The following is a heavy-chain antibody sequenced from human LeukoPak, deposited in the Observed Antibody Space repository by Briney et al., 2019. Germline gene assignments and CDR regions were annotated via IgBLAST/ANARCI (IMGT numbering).Heavy chain of an antibody. D-gene: IGHD3-22*01. Sequence: ASETLSLTCTVSGGSISSSSYYWGWIRQPPGKGLEWIGSIYYSGSTYYNLSLKSRVTISVDTSKNQFSLKLSSVTAADTAVYYCARPDSSGYYYDAFDIWGQGTMVTVSS. J-gene: IGHJ3*02. CDR2: IYYSGST. V-gene: IGHV4-39*01. CDR3: ARPDSSGYYYDAFDI. CDR1: GGSISSSSYY.